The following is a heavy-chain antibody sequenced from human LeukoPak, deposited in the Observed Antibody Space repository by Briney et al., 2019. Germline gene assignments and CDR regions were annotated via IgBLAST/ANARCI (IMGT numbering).Heavy chain of an antibody. CDR2: IYYSGST. V-gene: IGHV4-39*01. J-gene: IGHJ5*02. CDR3: ARRPYSSGWRRHFNWFDP. D-gene: IGHD6-19*01. Sequence: SETLSLTCTVSGGSISSSSYYWAWIRQPPGKGLEWIGSIYYSGSTYYNPSLKSRVTISVDTSKNQFSLKLSSVTAADTAVYYCARRPYSSGWRRHFNWFDPWGQGTLVTASS. CDR1: GGSISSSSYY.